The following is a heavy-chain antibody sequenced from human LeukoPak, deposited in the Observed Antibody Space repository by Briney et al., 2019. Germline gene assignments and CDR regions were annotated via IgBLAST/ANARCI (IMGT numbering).Heavy chain of an antibody. V-gene: IGHV1-2*04. J-gene: IGHJ4*02. CDR1: GYTFTGCY. Sequence: GASVKVSCKASGYTFTGCYMHWVRQAPGQGLEWMGWINPSSGGTNYAQKFQGWVTMTRDTSISTAYMELSRLRSDDTAVYYCARASYGSSWFYYFDYWGQGTLVTVSS. CDR3: ARASYGSSWFYYFDY. CDR2: INPSSGGT. D-gene: IGHD6-13*01.